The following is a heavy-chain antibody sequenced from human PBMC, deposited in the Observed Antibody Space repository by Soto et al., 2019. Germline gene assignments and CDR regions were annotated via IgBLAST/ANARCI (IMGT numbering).Heavy chain of an antibody. D-gene: IGHD2-2*01. CDR3: AKRMAGGDIVLVPAAMGALVEFDY. V-gene: IGHV3-23*01. J-gene: IGHJ4*02. Sequence: EVQLLESGGGLVQPGGSLRLSCAASGFTFSSYAMSWVRQAPGKGLEWVSAISGSGGSTYYADSVTGRFTISRDNSKHTLYLQMNSLGAEDTAVYYCAKRMAGGDIVLVPAAMGALVEFDYWGQGTLVTVSS. CDR2: ISGSGGST. CDR1: GFTFSSYA.